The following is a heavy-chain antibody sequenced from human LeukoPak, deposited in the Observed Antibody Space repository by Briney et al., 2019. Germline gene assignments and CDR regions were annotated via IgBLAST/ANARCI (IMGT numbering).Heavy chain of an antibody. J-gene: IGHJ4*02. D-gene: IGHD3-3*01. CDR3: AARDFWSGPASDY. CDR1: GFTFSSYG. Sequence: GGSLRLSCAASGFTFSSYGTHWVRQAPGKGLEWVAFIRYDGSEKYYADSVKGRFTISRDNSKNRLYLQMNRLRVEDTAVYYCAARDFWSGPASDYWGQGTLVTVSS. CDR2: IRYDGSEK. V-gene: IGHV3-30*02.